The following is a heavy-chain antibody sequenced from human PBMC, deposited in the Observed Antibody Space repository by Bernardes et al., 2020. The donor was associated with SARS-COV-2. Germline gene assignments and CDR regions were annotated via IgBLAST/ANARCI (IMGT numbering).Heavy chain of an antibody. CDR2: IWNDGSRK. CDR3: ARVHSRGRSITMIVVDHYYYYYGMDV. D-gene: IGHD3-22*01. Sequence: GGSLRLSCAASGIIFNTHAMHWVRQVPGQGLEWVSSIWNDGSRKDYADSVRGRFTISRDNSKNTLYLQMNSLGPEDTAVYYCARVHSRGRSITMIVVDHYYYYYGMDVWGHGTTVTVSS. J-gene: IGHJ6*02. V-gene: IGHV3-33*01. CDR1: GIIFNTHA.